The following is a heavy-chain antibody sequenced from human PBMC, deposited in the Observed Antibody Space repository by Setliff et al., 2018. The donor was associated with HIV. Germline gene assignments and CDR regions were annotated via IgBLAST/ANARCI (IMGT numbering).Heavy chain of an antibody. CDR2: ISSRGDTI. D-gene: IGHD1-1*01. Sequence: QPGGSLRLSCTASGIGFSSYEMNWVRQAPGKGLEWLSYISSRGDTIYYADSVKGRFTISRDNAKNSLYLQVNSLRAEDTAVYYCARETGTSSRDAFDIWGQGTMVTVSS. CDR1: GIGFSSYE. CDR3: ARETGTSSRDAFDI. J-gene: IGHJ3*02. V-gene: IGHV3-48*03.